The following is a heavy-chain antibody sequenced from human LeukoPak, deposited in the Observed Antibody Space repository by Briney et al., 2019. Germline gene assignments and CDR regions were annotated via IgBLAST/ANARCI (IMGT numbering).Heavy chain of an antibody. D-gene: IGHD3-22*01. CDR2: ISYVGSNK. Sequence: GGSLRLSCAASGFTFSSYAMHWARQAPGKGLEWVAFISYVGSNKYYADSVKGRFTIARDNSKNTLYLQMNTLTAEDTAVCDCASSCWHYYDSSGYYCPLDYWGQGTLVTVSS. CDR3: ASSCWHYYDSSGYYCPLDY. V-gene: IGHV3-30-3*01. CDR1: GFTFSSYA. J-gene: IGHJ4*02.